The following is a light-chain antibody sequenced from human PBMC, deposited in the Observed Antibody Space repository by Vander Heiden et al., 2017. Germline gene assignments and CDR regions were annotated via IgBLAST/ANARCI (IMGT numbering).Light chain of an antibody. CDR3: QQEDSSPRT. J-gene: IGKJ3*01. Sequence: AIRMTQSPSSFSASTGDRVTITCRASQGISSYLAWYQQKPGKAPKLLIYAASTLQRGVPSRFSGSGSGTDFTLTISCLQSEDFATYSCQQEDSSPRTFGPGTKVDIK. CDR1: QGISSY. V-gene: IGKV1-8*01. CDR2: AAS.